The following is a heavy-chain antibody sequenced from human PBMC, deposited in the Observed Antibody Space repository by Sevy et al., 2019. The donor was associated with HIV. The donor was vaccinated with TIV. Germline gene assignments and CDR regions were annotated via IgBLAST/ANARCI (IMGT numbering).Heavy chain of an antibody. J-gene: IGHJ3*02. V-gene: IGHV3-30-3*01. CDR2: VSYDGSNT. CDR1: GFAFSDYA. CDR3: AGFPPQRAFDI. Sequence: GGSLRLSCEAFGFAFSDYAMHWVRQVPGKGLEWLAVVSYDGSNTSYADSVKGRFTVSRDNSKNTLYLQMNSLRRDDTAVFYCAGFPPQRAFDIWGQGTTVTVSS.